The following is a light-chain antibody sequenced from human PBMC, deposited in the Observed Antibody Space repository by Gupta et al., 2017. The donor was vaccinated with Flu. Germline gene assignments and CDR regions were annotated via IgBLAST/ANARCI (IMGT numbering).Light chain of an antibody. CDR2: DTT. J-gene: IGLJ1*01. CDR1: TETVTSGHY. V-gene: IGLV7-46*01. Sequence: QAALPQEPSLTVHQGGTVPLTPASSTETVTSGHYPYWFQQKPVQAPRTLIYDTTNKLSWTPARFSGSLLGGKAALTLSGAQPDDEAEYYCSLSYDGGQHFGPGTKVTVL. CDR3: SLSYDGGQH.